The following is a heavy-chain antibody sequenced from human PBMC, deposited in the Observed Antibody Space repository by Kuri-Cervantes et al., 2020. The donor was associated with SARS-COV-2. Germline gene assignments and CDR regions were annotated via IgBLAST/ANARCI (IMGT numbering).Heavy chain of an antibody. J-gene: IGHJ4*02. CDR3: ARVGGNWELPFDY. D-gene: IGHD3-10*01. CDR2: IYYSGST. CDR1: GGSISSYY. V-gene: IGHV4-59*01. Sequence: GSLRLSCTVSGGSISSYYWSWIRQPPGKGLEWIGYIYYSGSTNYNPSLKSRVTISVDTSKNQFSLKLSSVTAADTAVYHCARVGGNWELPFDYWGQGTLVTVSS.